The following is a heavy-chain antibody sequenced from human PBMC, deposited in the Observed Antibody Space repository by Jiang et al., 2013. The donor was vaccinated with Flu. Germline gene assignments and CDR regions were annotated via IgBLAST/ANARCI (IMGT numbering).Heavy chain of an antibody. D-gene: IGHD3-22*01. CDR3: ARDGIHYYDSSGTENWYFDL. CDR2: INPSGGST. CDR1: GYTFTSYY. J-gene: IGHJ2*01. Sequence: SVKVSCKASGYTFTSYYMHWVRQAPGQGLEWMGIINPSGGSTSYAQKFQGRVTMTRDTSTSTVYMELSSLRSEDTAVYYCARDGIHYYDSSGTENWYFDLWGRGTLVTVSS. V-gene: IGHV1-46*01.